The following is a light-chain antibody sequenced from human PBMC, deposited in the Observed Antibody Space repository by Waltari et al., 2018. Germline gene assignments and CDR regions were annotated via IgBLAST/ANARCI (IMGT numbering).Light chain of an antibody. CDR2: AVS. CDR3: CSYAGSSKGV. CDR1: SSDVGNYKR. V-gene: IGLV2-23*02. J-gene: IGLJ2*01. Sequence: QSALTQPASVSGSPGQSITISCTGSSSDVGNYKRVSWYQQHPGKAPKLMIYAVSKRPSGVSERFSGCKSGDTASLTISGLQPEDEADYFCCSYAGSSKGVFGGGTKVTVL.